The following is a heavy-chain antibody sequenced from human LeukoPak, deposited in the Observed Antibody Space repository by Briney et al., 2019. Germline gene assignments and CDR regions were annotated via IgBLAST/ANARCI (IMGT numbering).Heavy chain of an antibody. Sequence: SETLSLTCAVYGGSFSGYYWSWIRQPPGKGLEWIGEINHSGSTNYNPSLKSRVTISVDTSKNQFSLKLSSVTAADTAVYYCARRPDPSNYDFWSGRQNWFDPWGQGTLVTVSS. CDR1: GGSFSGYY. CDR3: ARRPDPSNYDFWSGRQNWFDP. V-gene: IGHV4-34*01. CDR2: INHSGST. J-gene: IGHJ5*02. D-gene: IGHD3-3*01.